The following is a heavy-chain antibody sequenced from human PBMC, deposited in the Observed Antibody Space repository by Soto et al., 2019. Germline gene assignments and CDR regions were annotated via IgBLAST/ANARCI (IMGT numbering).Heavy chain of an antibody. CDR1: GYNFTSYW. CDR2: IDPSDSYT. V-gene: IGHV5-10-1*01. Sequence: QSLKLSYKGSGYNFTSYWISWVLQMPGKGLEWMGRIDPSDSYTNYSPSFQGHVTISADKSISTAYLQWSSLKASDTAMYYCASAMAASAFDIWVQGTMVT. J-gene: IGHJ3*02. D-gene: IGHD2-2*01. CDR3: ASAMAASAFDI.